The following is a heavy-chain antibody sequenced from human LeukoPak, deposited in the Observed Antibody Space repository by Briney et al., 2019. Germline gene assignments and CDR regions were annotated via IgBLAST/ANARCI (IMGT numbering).Heavy chain of an antibody. CDR2: IYYSGST. Sequence: PSETLSLTCTVSGGSISSYYWSWIRQPPGKGLEWIGYIYYSGSTNYNPSLKSRVTISVDTSKNQFSLKLSSVTAADTAVYYCASNTYYYDSSGYYYGPFDYWGQGTLVTVSS. V-gene: IGHV4-59*08. J-gene: IGHJ4*02. CDR3: ASNTYYYDSSGYYYGPFDY. CDR1: GGSISSYY. D-gene: IGHD3-22*01.